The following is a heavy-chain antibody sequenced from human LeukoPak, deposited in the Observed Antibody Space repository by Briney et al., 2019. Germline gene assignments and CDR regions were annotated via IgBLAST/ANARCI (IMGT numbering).Heavy chain of an antibody. CDR1: GFTFSRDW. Sequence: GGSLRLSCAASGFTFSRDWMNWVRQAPGKTLEWVANINQDGSKKNYVDSVKGRFTISRDNAKNSVYLQMNSLRAEDTAVYYCARDYQVTTKGVDYWGQGTLVTVSS. J-gene: IGHJ4*02. D-gene: IGHD4-17*01. CDR3: ARDYQVTTKGVDY. CDR2: INQDGSKK. V-gene: IGHV3-7*01.